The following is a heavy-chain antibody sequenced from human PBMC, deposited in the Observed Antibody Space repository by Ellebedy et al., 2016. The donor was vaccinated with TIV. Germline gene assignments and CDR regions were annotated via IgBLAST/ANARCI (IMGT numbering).Heavy chain of an antibody. Sequence: GGSLRLXXAASTFTFSDYSWVRQAPGKGLQWISYISSSSSTIKYADSVKGRFTISRDNAKNSLYLQKNSLRDEDTAVYYCAQGGSWFPRWGQGTLVTVSS. CDR1: TFTFSDYS. CDR2: ISSSSSTI. CDR3: AQGGSWFPR. J-gene: IGHJ4*02. V-gene: IGHV3-48*02. D-gene: IGHD6-13*01.